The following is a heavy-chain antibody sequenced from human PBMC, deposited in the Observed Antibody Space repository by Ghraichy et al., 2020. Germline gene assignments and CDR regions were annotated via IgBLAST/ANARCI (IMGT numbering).Heavy chain of an antibody. CDR1: GFTFSSYS. V-gene: IGHV3-21*01. J-gene: IGHJ4*02. D-gene: IGHD1-26*01. CDR3: ARSGVTLYSGSYY. Sequence: GGSLRLSCAASGFTFSSYSMNWVRQAPGKGLEWVSSISSSSSYIYYADSVKGRFTISRDNAKNSLYLQMNSLRAEDTAVYYCARSGVTLYSGSYYWGQGTLVTVSS. CDR2: ISSSSSYI.